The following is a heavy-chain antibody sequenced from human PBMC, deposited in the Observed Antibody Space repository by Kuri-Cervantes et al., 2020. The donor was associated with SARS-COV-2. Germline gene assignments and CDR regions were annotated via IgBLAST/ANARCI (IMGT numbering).Heavy chain of an antibody. CDR3: AREWCSGGSCYPN. Sequence: SETLSLTCTVSGGSISSYYWSWIRQPPGKGLEWIGEINHSGSTNYNPSLKSRVTISVDTSKNQFSLKLSSVTAADTAVYYCAREWCSGGSCYPNWGQGTLVTCSS. J-gene: IGHJ4*02. CDR2: INHSGST. V-gene: IGHV4-34*01. CDR1: GGSISSYY. D-gene: IGHD2-15*01.